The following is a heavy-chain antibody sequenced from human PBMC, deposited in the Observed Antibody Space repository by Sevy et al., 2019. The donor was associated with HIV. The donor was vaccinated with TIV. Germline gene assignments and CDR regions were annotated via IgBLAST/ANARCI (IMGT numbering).Heavy chain of an antibody. Sequence: GGCLRLSCAASGFTFSSYWMHWVRQAPGKGLVWVSRINSDGSSTSYADSVKGRFTISRDNAKNTLYLQMNSLRAEDTDMYYCARVPSLYCSSTSCYGAYYFYGMDVWGQGTTVTVSS. J-gene: IGHJ6*02. CDR2: INSDGSST. D-gene: IGHD2-2*01. CDR1: GFTFSSYW. CDR3: ARVPSLYCSSTSCYGAYYFYGMDV. V-gene: IGHV3-74*01.